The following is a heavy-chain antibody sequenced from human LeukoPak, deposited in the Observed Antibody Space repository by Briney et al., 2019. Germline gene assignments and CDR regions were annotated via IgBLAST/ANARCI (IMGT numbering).Heavy chain of an antibody. CDR3: ASHGRVDIVATMEYYFDY. CDR1: GGSISSGGYY. J-gene: IGHJ4*02. Sequence: KSSETLSLTCTVSGGSISSGGYYWSWIRQHPGKGLEWIGYIYYSGSTYYNPSLKSRVTISVDTSKNQLSLKLSSVTAADTAVYYCASHGRVDIVATMEYYFDYWGQGTLVTVSS. V-gene: IGHV4-31*03. D-gene: IGHD5-12*01. CDR2: IYYSGST.